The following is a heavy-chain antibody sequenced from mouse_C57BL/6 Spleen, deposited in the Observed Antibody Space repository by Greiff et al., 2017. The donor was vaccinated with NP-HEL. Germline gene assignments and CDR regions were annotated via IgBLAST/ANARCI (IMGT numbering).Heavy chain of an antibody. D-gene: IGHD3-1*01. CDR3: ARSLGLYYAMDY. Sequence: EVKLVESGGGLVKPGGSLKLSCAASGFTFSDYGMHWVRQAPEKGLEWVAYISSGSSTIYYADTVKGRFTISRDNAKNTLFLQMTSLRSEDTAMYYCARSLGLYYAMDYWGQGTSVTVSS. CDR2: ISSGSSTI. J-gene: IGHJ4*01. CDR1: GFTFSDYG. V-gene: IGHV5-17*01.